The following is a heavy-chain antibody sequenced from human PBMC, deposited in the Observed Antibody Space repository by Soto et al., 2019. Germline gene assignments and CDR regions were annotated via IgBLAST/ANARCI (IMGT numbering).Heavy chain of an antibody. V-gene: IGHV3-23*01. CDR2: ISGSGGST. CDR3: AKDPNYYGSSY. J-gene: IGHJ4*02. Sequence: LRLSFAASGFTFSSYAMSWVRQAPGKGLEWVSAISGSGGSTYYADSVKGRFTISRDNSKSTLYLQMNSLRAEDTAVYYCAKDPNYYGSSYWGQGTLVTVSS. CDR1: GFTFSSYA. D-gene: IGHD3-10*01.